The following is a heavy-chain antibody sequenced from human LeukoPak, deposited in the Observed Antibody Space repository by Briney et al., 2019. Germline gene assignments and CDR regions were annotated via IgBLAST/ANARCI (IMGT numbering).Heavy chain of an antibody. CDR2: ISYDGSNK. CDR1: GFTFSSYG. Sequence: GGSLRLSCAASGFTFSSYGMHWVRQAPGKGLEWVAVISYDGSNKYYADSVKGRFTISRDNSKNTLYLQMNSLRAEDTAVYYCAKGGARTYIDYWGQGTLVTVSS. J-gene: IGHJ4*02. V-gene: IGHV3-30*18. CDR3: AKGGARTYIDY. D-gene: IGHD3-16*01.